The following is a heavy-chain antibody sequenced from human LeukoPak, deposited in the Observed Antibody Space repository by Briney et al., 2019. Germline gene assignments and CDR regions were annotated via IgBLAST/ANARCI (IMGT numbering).Heavy chain of an antibody. D-gene: IGHD3-22*01. CDR2: ISYDGSNK. V-gene: IGHV3-30*18. Sequence: PGGSLRLSCAASGFTFSSYAMSWVRQAPGKGLEWVAVISYDGSNKYYADSVKGRFTISRDNSKNTLYLQMNSLRAEDTAVYYCAKDTAYGYYYDSSDYWGQGTLVTVSS. CDR3: AKDTAYGYYYDSSDY. CDR1: GFTFSSYA. J-gene: IGHJ4*02.